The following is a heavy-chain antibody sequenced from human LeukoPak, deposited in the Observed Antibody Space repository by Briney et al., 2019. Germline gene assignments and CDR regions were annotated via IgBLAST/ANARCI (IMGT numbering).Heavy chain of an antibody. Sequence: GGSLRLSCAASGFTFSNYWMNWVRQAPGKGLEWVASIKQDGSERYYVDSVKGRFTISRDDAKNSLSLQMNSLRAEDTAVYYCARVMFSGYYTFDYWGQGTLVTVSS. CDR3: ARVMFSGYYTFDY. D-gene: IGHD3-22*01. CDR2: IKQDGSER. CDR1: GFTFSNYW. V-gene: IGHV3-7*01. J-gene: IGHJ4*02.